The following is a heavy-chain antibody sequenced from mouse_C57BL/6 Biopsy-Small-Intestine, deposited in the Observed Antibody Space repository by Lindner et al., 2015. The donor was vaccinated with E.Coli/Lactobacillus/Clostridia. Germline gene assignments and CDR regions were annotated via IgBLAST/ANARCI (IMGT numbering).Heavy chain of an antibody. D-gene: IGHD1-1*01. CDR1: GFTFSDYG. J-gene: IGHJ3*01. V-gene: IGHV5-17*01. Sequence: VQLQESGGGLVKPGGSLKLSCAASGFTFSDYGMYWVRQAPEKGLEWVAYISGGSSTIYYADTVKGRFTISRDNAKNTLFLQMTSLRSEDTAMYYCASDYYGSTPFWGQGTLVTVSA. CDR2: ISGGSSTI. CDR3: ASDYYGSTPF.